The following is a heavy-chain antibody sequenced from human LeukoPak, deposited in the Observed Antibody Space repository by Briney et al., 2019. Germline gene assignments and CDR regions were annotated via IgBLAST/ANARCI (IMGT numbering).Heavy chain of an antibody. CDR1: GGSISSGAYY. CDR3: ARDRGGYDLFDY. J-gene: IGHJ4*02. CDR2: IYYSGST. Sequence: SETLSLTCTVSGGSISSGAYYWSWIRQPPGKGLEWIGYIYYSGSTYYNPSLKSRVTISVDTSKNQFSLKLSSVTAADTAVYYCARDRGGYDLFDYWGQGTLLTVSS. V-gene: IGHV4-30-4*01. D-gene: IGHD5-12*01.